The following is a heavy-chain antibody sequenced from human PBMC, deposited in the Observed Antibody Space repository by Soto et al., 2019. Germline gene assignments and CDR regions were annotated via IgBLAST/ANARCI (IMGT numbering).Heavy chain of an antibody. CDR2: IIPILGIA. CDR3: ARDVRRRYFDL. CDR1: GGTFSSYT. V-gene: IGHV1-69*08. J-gene: IGHJ2*01. Sequence: QVQLVQSGAEVKKPGSSVKVSCKASGGTFSSYTISWVRQAPGQGLEWMGRIIPILGIANYAQKFQGRVTITADNPTGTAYMELSSLRSEGTAVYYCARDVRRRYFDLWGRGTLVTVSS. D-gene: IGHD3-16*02.